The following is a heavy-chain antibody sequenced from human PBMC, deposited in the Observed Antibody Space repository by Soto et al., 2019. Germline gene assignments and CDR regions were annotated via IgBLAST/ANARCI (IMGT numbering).Heavy chain of an antibody. J-gene: IGHJ6*04. CDR3: ARDNDRLQLGGNYYYIRDV. CDR2: IIPLFRTP. D-gene: IGHD4-4*01. CDR1: GGTFSSSA. Sequence: QVQLVQSGAEMKEPGSSVKVSCKTSGGTFSSSAISWLRQAPGQGLEWMGGIIPLFRTPDYAQKFQGRVTIAADESTITTYMELSSLRSEDTAVYYCARDNDRLQLGGNYYYIRDVWGKGTTITGSS. V-gene: IGHV1-69*12.